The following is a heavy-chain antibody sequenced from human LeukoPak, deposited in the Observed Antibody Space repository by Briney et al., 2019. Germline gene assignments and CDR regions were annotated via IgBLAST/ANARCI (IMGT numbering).Heavy chain of an antibody. Sequence: ASVKVSCKASGYTFTSYYMHWVRQPPGQGLEWMGIINPSGGSTSYAQKFQGRVTMTRDTSTSTVYMELSSLRSEDTAVYYCARDIVVVPAAIGGLDYWGQGTLVTVSS. CDR1: GYTFTSYY. J-gene: IGHJ4*02. CDR3: ARDIVVVPAAIGGLDY. D-gene: IGHD2-2*02. CDR2: INPSGGST. V-gene: IGHV1-46*01.